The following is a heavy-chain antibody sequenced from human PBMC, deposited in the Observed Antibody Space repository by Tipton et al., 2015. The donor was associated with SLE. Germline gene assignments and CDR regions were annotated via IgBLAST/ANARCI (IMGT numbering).Heavy chain of an antibody. D-gene: IGHD3-3*01. CDR2: IYYSGST. Sequence: TLSLTCTVSGGSISSSNYYWGWIRQPPGKGLEWIGSIYYSGSTYYNPSLKSRVTISVDTSKNQFSLKLSSVTAADTAVYYCARAITIFGVGIISNWFDPWGQGTLVTVSS. CDR1: GGSISSSNYY. CDR3: ARAITIFGVGIISNWFDP. V-gene: IGHV4-39*07. J-gene: IGHJ5*02.